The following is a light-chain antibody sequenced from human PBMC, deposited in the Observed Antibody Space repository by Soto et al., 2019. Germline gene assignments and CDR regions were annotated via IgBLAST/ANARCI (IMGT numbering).Light chain of an antibody. Sequence: QSVLTQPASVSRSPGQSITISCTGTSSTVGGFNVVSWYQQHPGKAPKVIIYEGIKRPSGVPDRFSGSKSDNTASLTISGLQAEDEADYYCCSYAGSYTFVFGIGTKVTVL. CDR1: SSTVGGFNV. J-gene: IGLJ1*01. CDR2: EGI. V-gene: IGLV2-11*01. CDR3: CSYAGSYTFV.